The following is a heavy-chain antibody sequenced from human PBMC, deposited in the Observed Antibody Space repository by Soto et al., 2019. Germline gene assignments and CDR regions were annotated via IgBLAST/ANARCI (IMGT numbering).Heavy chain of an antibody. CDR3: ARPGDSSGYYPFDY. Sequence: QVQLQESGPGLVKPSETLSLTCTVSGGSISSYYWSWIRQPPGKGLEWIGYIYYSGSTNYNPSLKSRVTRSVDTSKNQFSLKLSSVTAADTAVYYCARPGDSSGYYPFDYWGQGTLVTVSS. D-gene: IGHD3-22*01. J-gene: IGHJ4*02. CDR1: GGSISSYY. V-gene: IGHV4-59*08. CDR2: IYYSGST.